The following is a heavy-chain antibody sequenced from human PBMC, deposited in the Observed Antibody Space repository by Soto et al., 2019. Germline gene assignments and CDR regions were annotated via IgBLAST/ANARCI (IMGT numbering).Heavy chain of an antibody. J-gene: IGHJ6*02. CDR1: GGTFSSYS. V-gene: IGHV1-69*01. CDR2: VIPIFGTA. CDR3: ADLIAARGSGMDV. D-gene: IGHD6-6*01. Sequence: QVQLVQSCAEVKKTGSSVKVSCKASGGTFSSYSISWVRQAPGQGLEWMGGVIPIFGTANYVQKFQGRVTISTDESTSAAYMELSSLRSEDTDVYYCADLIAARGSGMDVWGQGTTVTVSS.